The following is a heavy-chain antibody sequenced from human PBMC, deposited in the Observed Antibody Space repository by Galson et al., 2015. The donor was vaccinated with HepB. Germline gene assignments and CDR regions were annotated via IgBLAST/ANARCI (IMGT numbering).Heavy chain of an antibody. CDR3: ARGRFPYYYYMDV. Sequence: SLRLSCAASGFTFSSYSMNRVRQAPGKGLEWVSYISSSSSTIYYADSVKGRFTISRDNAKNSLYLQMNSLRDEDTAVYYCARGRFPYYYYMDVWGKGTTVTVSS. CDR2: ISSSSSTI. D-gene: IGHD3-3*01. V-gene: IGHV3-48*02. CDR1: GFTFSSYS. J-gene: IGHJ6*03.